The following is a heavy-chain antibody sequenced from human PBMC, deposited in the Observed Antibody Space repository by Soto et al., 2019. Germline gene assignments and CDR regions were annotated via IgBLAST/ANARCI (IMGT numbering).Heavy chain of an antibody. D-gene: IGHD2-21*01. CDR1: GFTFSNYW. Sequence: EVQLVESGGGLVQPGGSLRLSCAASGFTFSNYWMYWVRQAPGKGLVWVSRVNNDGTDTTHADSVKGRFTISKDNAENTLYLQTNGLSAEDTAVYYCARGGLQYALDVWGQGSTVTVSS. CDR2: VNNDGTDT. J-gene: IGHJ6*02. CDR3: ARGGLQYALDV. V-gene: IGHV3-74*03.